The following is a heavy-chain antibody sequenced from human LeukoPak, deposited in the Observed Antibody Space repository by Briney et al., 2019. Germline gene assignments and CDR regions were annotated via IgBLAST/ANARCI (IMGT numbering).Heavy chain of an antibody. V-gene: IGHV3-30*04. CDR1: GFTFSSYA. Sequence: QPGRSLRLSCAASGFTFSSYAMHWVRQAPGKGLEWVAVISYDGSNKYYADSVKGRFTISRDNSKNTLYLQMNSLRSEDTAVYYCARVNDSSGYYYVYWGQGTLVTVSS. J-gene: IGHJ4*02. D-gene: IGHD3-22*01. CDR2: ISYDGSNK. CDR3: ARVNDSSGYYYVY.